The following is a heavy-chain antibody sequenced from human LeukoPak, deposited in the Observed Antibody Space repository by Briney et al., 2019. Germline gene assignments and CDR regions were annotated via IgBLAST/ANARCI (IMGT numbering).Heavy chain of an antibody. CDR3: ARGGEEPGGWPTGIDY. V-gene: IGHV1-18*01. J-gene: IGHJ4*02. CDR1: GYTFTSYG. Sequence: GASVKVSCKASGYTFTSYGISWVRQAPGQGLEWMSWISAYNGNTNYAQKLQGRVTMTTDTSTSTAYMELRSLRSDDTAVYYCARGGEEPGGWPTGIDYWGQGTLVTVSS. CDR2: ISAYNGNT. D-gene: IGHD6-19*01.